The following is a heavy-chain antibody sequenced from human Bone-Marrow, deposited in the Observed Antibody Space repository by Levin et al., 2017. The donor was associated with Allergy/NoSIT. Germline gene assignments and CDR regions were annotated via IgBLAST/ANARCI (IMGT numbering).Heavy chain of an antibody. D-gene: IGHD1-26*01. CDR1: GYTFTSYG. V-gene: IGHV1-18*01. Sequence: ASVKVSCKASGYTFTSYGISWVRQAPGQGLEWMGWISAYNGNTNYAQKLQGRVTMTTDTSTSTAYMELRSLRSDDTAVYYCARDLREGSGSDYPLSGFDYWGQGTLVTVSS. CDR2: ISAYNGNT. J-gene: IGHJ4*02. CDR3: ARDLREGSGSDYPLSGFDY.